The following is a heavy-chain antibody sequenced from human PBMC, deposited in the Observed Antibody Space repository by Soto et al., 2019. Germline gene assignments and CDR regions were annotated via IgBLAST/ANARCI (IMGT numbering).Heavy chain of an antibody. Sequence: SETLSLTCTVSGGSISSYYWSWIRQPPGKGLEWIGYIYYSGSTNYNPSLKSRVTISVDTSKNQISLKLSSVTAADTAVYYCARHQSYGDSFYFAYWGQGTLVTVSS. CDR2: IYYSGST. D-gene: IGHD4-17*01. J-gene: IGHJ4*02. CDR1: GGSISSYY. V-gene: IGHV4-59*08. CDR3: ARHQSYGDSFYFAY.